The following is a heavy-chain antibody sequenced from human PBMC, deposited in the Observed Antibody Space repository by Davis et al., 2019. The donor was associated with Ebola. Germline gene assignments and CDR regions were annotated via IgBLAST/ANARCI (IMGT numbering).Heavy chain of an antibody. CDR3: ARVAPATGWFDP. J-gene: IGHJ5*02. D-gene: IGHD6-25*01. CDR2: INHSGST. CDR1: GGSFSGYY. V-gene: IGHV4-34*01. Sequence: PSETLSLTCAVYGGSFSGYYWSWIRQPPGKGLEWIGEINHSGSTNYNPSLKSRVTISVDTSKNQFSLKLSSVTAADTAVYYCARVAPATGWFDPWGQGTLVTVSS.